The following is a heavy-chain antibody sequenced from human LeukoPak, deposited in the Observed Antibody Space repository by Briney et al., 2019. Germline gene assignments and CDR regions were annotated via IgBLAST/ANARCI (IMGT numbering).Heavy chain of an antibody. CDR3: AKVVGEFDY. D-gene: IGHD1-26*01. CDR2: ISYDGSNK. CDR1: GFTFSSYG. J-gene: IGHJ4*02. Sequence: GGSLRLSCAASGFTFSSYGVHWVRQAPGKGLEWVAVISYDGSNKYYADSVKGRFTISRDNSKNTLYLQMNSLRAEDTAVYYCAKVVGEFDYWGQGTLVTVSS. V-gene: IGHV3-30*18.